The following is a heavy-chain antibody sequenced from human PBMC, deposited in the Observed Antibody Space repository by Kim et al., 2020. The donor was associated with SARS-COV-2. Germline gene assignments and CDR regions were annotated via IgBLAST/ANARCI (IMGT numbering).Heavy chain of an antibody. V-gene: IGHV3-30*01. J-gene: IGHJ6*02. D-gene: IGHD6-19*01. CDR3: AREYIAVAGTRSYYYYGMDV. Sequence: RFTISRDNSKNTLYLQMNRLRAEDTAVYYCAREYIAVAGTRSYYYYGMDVWGQGTTVTVSS.